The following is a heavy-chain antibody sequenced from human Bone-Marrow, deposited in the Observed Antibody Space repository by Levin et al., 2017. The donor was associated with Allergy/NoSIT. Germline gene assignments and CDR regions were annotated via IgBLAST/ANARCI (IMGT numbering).Heavy chain of an antibody. Sequence: GGSLRLSCAASGFTFSSYSMNWVRQAPGKGLEWVSSISSSSSYIYYADSVKGRFTISRDNAKNSLYLQMNSLRAEDTAVYYCARRRCLGYCSGGSGYSFDYWGQGTLVTVSS. J-gene: IGHJ4*02. CDR1: GFTFSSYS. CDR2: ISSSSSYI. V-gene: IGHV3-21*01. D-gene: IGHD2-15*01. CDR3: ARRRCLGYCSGGSGYSFDY.